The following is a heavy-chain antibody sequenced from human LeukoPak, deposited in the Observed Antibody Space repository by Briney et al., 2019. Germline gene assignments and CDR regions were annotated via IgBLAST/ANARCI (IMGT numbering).Heavy chain of an antibody. CDR1: GFTVSSNY. CDR3: ARGQGDPQLSYYFDY. Sequence: GGSLRLSCAASGFTVSSNYMSWVRQAPGKGLEWVSVIYSGGSTYYADSVKGRFTISRDNSKNTLYLQMNSLRAEDTAVYYCARGQGDPQLSYYFDYWGQGTLVTVSS. J-gene: IGHJ4*02. V-gene: IGHV3-53*01. CDR2: IYSGGST. D-gene: IGHD3-16*02.